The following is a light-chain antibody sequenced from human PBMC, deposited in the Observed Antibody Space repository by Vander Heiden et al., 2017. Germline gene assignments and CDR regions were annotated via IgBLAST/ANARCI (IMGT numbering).Light chain of an antibody. CDR3: QQGFNTPPSFT. V-gene: IGKV1-39*01. CDR2: GAA. J-gene: IGKJ3*01. Sequence: DIQTTQSPSSLSASVGDRVTITCRASHNISNSLNWYQQTPGKAPQLLIYGAATLQTGVPSRFSGSGSGTDFTLTIGSLQPKDFATYYCQQGFNTPPSFTFGPGTKVDIK. CDR1: HNISNS.